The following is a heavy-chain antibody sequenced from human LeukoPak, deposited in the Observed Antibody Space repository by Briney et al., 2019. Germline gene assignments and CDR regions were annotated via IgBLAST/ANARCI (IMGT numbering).Heavy chain of an antibody. CDR3: ARDMYCSGISCYFDY. CDR1: GGSISSYY. V-gene: IGHV4-59*12. D-gene: IGHD2-15*01. J-gene: IGHJ4*02. CDR2: IYYSGST. Sequence: SETLSLTCTVSGGSISSYYWSWIRQPPGKGLEWIGYIYYSGSTNYNPSLKSRVTISVDTSKNQFSLKLSSVTAADTAVYYCARDMYCSGISCYFDYWGQGILVTVSS.